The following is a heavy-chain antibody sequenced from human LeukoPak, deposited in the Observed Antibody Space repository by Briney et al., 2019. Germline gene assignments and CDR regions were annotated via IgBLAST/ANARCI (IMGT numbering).Heavy chain of an antibody. Sequence: SVKVSCKASGGTFSSYAISWVRQAPGQGLEWMGRIIPILGIANCAQKFQGRVTITADKSTSTAYMELSSLRSEDTAVYYCAREPIPIAVATTVYFDYWGQGTLVTVSS. D-gene: IGHD6-19*01. CDR2: IIPILGIA. CDR1: GGTFSSYA. V-gene: IGHV1-69*04. CDR3: AREPIPIAVATTVYFDY. J-gene: IGHJ4*02.